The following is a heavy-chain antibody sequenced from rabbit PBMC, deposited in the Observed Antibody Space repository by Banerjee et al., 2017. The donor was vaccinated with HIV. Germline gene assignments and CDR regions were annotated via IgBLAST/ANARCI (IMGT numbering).Heavy chain of an antibody. V-gene: IGHV1S43*01. CDR3: ARDPHGDANTYAYPLDL. Sequence: QEQLVESGGGLVQPEGSLTLTCKASGFDFSNTYYMCWVRQAPGKGLELIACIGTYTGHTWYASWVNGRFTISRSTSPNTVDLRMTSLTVADTATHFCARDPHGDANTYAYPLDLWGPGTLVTVS. D-gene: IGHD6-1*01. CDR2: IGTYTGHT. J-gene: IGHJ4*01. CDR1: GFDFSNTYY.